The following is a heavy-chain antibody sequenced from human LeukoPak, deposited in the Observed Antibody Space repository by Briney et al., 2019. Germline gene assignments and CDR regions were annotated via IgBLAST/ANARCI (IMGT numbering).Heavy chain of an antibody. CDR1: GYTFTGYY. CDR3: ARRGVIAAAGPERGYFDY. CDR2: INPNSGGT. Sequence: GASVKVPCKASGYTFTGYYMHWVRQAPGQGLEWMGWINPNSGGTNYAQKFQGRVTMTRDTSISTAYMELSRLRSDDTAVYYCARRGVIAAAGPERGYFDYWGQGTLVTVSS. D-gene: IGHD6-13*01. V-gene: IGHV1-2*02. J-gene: IGHJ4*02.